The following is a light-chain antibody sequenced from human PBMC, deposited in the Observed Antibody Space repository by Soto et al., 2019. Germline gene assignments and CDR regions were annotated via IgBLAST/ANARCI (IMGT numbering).Light chain of an antibody. J-gene: IGLJ2*01. CDR3: GTWDSSLSGVV. Sequence: QSVLTQPPSVSAAPGQQISIPCSGSSSSVGKNYVSWYQQLPGTAPKLLIYDNSQRPSGIPDRFSGSKSGTSATLGITGLQAGDEADYYCGTWDSSLSGVVLGGGTKLTVL. V-gene: IGLV1-51*01. CDR2: DNS. CDR1: SSSVGKNY.